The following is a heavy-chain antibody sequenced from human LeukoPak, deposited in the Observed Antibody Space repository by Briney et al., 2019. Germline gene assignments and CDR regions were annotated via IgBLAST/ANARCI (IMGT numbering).Heavy chain of an antibody. Sequence: ASVNVPRKTSRYTFTPAYLRWVRQAPGQGLEWMGWINPNSGGTNYAQKFQGRDTMTGDTSTTTAYMELSGPRSDDTAVYYCARSGSITAGLISDLYIWGEATIVTVSS. J-gene: IGHJ3*02. CDR3: ARSGSITAGLISDLYI. CDR2: INPNSGGT. V-gene: IGHV1-2*02. CDR1: RYTFTPAY. D-gene: IGHD6-13*01.